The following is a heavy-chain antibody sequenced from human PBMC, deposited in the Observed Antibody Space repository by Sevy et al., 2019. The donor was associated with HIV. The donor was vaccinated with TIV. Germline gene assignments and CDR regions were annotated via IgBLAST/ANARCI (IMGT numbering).Heavy chain of an antibody. J-gene: IGHJ5*02. Sequence: GGSLRLSCVGSGFTFREYSMNWVRQAPGKGLEWVSYISGSSTTIEQADSVKGRFSISRDNADNSVFLQMNRLRVEDTAVYCCARSLAAAENWFDPWGQGTLVTVSS. V-gene: IGHV3-48*01. CDR2: ISGSSTTI. CDR3: ARSLAAAENWFDP. CDR1: GFTFREYS. D-gene: IGHD6-13*01.